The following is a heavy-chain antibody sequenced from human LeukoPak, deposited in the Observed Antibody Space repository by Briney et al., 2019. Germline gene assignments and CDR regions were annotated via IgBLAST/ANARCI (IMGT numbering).Heavy chain of an antibody. V-gene: IGHV3-23*01. D-gene: IGHD3-3*01. Sequence: SGESLRLSCAASGFTFSSYAMSWVRQAPGKGLEWVSSISGSGGSTYYADSVQGRLPISTDNSKNTLYLQMNSLRAEDTAVYYCAKGGFGVVIGMIDYWGQGTLVTVSS. CDR2: ISGSGGST. J-gene: IGHJ4*02. CDR3: AKGGFGVVIGMIDY. CDR1: GFTFSSYA.